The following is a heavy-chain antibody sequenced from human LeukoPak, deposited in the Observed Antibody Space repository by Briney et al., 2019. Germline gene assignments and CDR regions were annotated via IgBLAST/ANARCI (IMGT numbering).Heavy chain of an antibody. CDR1: GGSFSSYY. J-gene: IGHJ5*02. V-gene: IGHV4-30-4*08. CDR3: ARGDYSIYNWFDP. Sequence: SETLSLTCAVYGGSFSSYYWSWIRQPPGKGLEWIGYIYYSGSTYYNPSLKSRVTISVDTSKNQFSLKLSSVTAADTAVYYCARGDYSIYNWFDPWGQGTLVTVSS. CDR2: IYYSGST. D-gene: IGHD4-11*01.